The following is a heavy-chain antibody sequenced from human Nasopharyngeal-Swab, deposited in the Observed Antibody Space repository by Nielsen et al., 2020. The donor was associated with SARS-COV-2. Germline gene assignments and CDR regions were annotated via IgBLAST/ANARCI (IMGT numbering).Heavy chain of an antibody. V-gene: IGHV3-9*01. Sequence: SLRLSCAASGFTFSSYAMHWVRQAPGKGLEWVSGISWNSGSIGYADSVKGRFTISRDNAKNSLYLQMNSLRAEDTALYYCAKLPEPGEDAFDIWGQGTMVTVSS. CDR3: AKLPEPGEDAFDI. CDR1: GFTFSSYA. CDR2: ISWNSGSI. D-gene: IGHD3-16*01. J-gene: IGHJ3*02.